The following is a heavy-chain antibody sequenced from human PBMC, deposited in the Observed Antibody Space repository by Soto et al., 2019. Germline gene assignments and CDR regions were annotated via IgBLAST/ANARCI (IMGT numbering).Heavy chain of an antibody. CDR3: ARAGYYDTSGYYYFDY. V-gene: IGHV4-61*01. CDR1: GGSVSSGSYY. CDR2: IDYSGST. Sequence: ASETLSLTCTVSGGSVSSGSYYWSWIRQTPGKGLEWIGYIDYSGSTNYNPSLKSRVTISVATSKNQFSLKLSSVTAADTAVYYCARAGYYDTSGYYYFDYWGQGTLVTVSS. J-gene: IGHJ4*02. D-gene: IGHD3-22*01.